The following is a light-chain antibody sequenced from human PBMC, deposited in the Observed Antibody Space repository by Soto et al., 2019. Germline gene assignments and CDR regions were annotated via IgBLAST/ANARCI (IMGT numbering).Light chain of an antibody. Sequence: QSALTQPASVSGSPGQSITISCAGTSSDVGSYNLVSWHQHHPGKAPKLMIYEVSKRPSGVSDRFSGSKSGNTASLTISGLQAEDEADYYCCSYAGGRTWVFGGGTQLTVL. J-gene: IGLJ3*02. CDR3: CSYAGGRTWV. CDR2: EVS. V-gene: IGLV2-23*02. CDR1: SSDVGSYNL.